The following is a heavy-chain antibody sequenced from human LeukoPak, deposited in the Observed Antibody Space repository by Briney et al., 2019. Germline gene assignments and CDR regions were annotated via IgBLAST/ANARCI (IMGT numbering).Heavy chain of an antibody. D-gene: IGHD3-16*01. CDR2: ISYSGST. J-gene: IGHJ6*02. Sequence: SETLSLSCSVSGASISSSYWSWIRQPPGKGLEWVGYISYSGSTNYNPSTRSLGTMPADTTKNQLSIKLSYETAAGTALYYCAKLGGTDRMDVWGQGTTVTVSS. CDR1: GASISSSY. V-gene: IGHV4-59*01. CDR3: AKLGGTDRMDV.